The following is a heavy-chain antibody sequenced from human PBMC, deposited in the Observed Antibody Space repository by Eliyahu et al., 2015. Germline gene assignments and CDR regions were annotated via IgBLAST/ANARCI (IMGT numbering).Heavy chain of an antibody. CDR2: ISSSTSYI. J-gene: IGHJ4*02. V-gene: IGHV3-21*01. Sequence: EVQLXESGXGLVKPGGSLRLSCXASGFTXXSHXMNWVRQAXGKGLEWVSSISSSTSYIYYADSLKGRFTISRDNAKNSLYLHMNSLRAEDTAVYYCARGALNYDFWSGYYLDYWGQGTLVTVSS. D-gene: IGHD3-3*01. CDR3: ARGALNYDFWSGYYLDY. CDR1: GFTXXSHX.